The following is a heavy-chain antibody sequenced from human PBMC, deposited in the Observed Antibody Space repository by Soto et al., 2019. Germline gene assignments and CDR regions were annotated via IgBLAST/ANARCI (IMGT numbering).Heavy chain of an antibody. CDR1: GGSISSSSYY. D-gene: IGHD4-17*01. CDR3: ARRATVTTYYYYGMDV. V-gene: IGHV4-39*01. J-gene: IGHJ6*02. Sequence: QLQLQESGPGLVKPSETLSLTCTVSGGSISSSSYYWGWIRQPPGKGLEWIGSIYYSGSTYYNPSLKSRVPISVDTSKNQFSLKLSSVTAADTAVYYCARRATVTTYYYYGMDVWGQGTTVTVSS. CDR2: IYYSGST.